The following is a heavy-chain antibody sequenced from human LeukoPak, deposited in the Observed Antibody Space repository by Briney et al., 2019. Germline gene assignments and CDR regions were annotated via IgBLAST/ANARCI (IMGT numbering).Heavy chain of an antibody. CDR2: IYYSGST. CDR1: GGSISSGGYY. Sequence: PSQTLSLTCTVTGGSISSGGYYWSWIRQHPGKGLEWTGYIYYSGSTYYNPSLKSRVTISVDTSKNQFSLKLSSVTAADTAVYYCARLVPYGDYYYYYYMDVWGKGTTVTVSS. V-gene: IGHV4-31*03. CDR3: ARLVPYGDYYYYYYMDV. D-gene: IGHD4-17*01. J-gene: IGHJ6*03.